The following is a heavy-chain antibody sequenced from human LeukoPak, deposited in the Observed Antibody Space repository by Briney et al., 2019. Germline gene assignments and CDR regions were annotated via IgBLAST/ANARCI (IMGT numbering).Heavy chain of an antibody. Sequence: SETLSLTCTVSGGSISSSSYYWGWIRQPPGKGLEWIGSIYYSGSTYYNPSLKSRVTISVDTSKNQFSLKLSSVTAADTAVYYCARQWLVSDGDFDYWGQGTLVTVSS. V-gene: IGHV4-39*01. CDR1: GGSISSSSYY. CDR3: ARQWLVSDGDFDY. CDR2: IYYSGST. J-gene: IGHJ4*02. D-gene: IGHD6-19*01.